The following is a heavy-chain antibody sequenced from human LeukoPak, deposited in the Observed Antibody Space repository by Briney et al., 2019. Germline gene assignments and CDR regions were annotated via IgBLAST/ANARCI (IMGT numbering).Heavy chain of an antibody. CDR2: SYYFVRA. D-gene: IGHD3-10*01. Sequence: PSETLSLTCTVSGASISSHYWSWIRHPPGKGLEWVGYSYYFVRANYNPSPNLRGPITIYVPNNQFHLKMTPVTVADAAVYYSVRTNYNPSLKSRVTISVDMPNNQFSLKMSSVTAADTAVYYCARTGDGYNYYNYYYMDVWGKGTTVTV. J-gene: IGHJ6*03. V-gene: IGHV4-59*11. CDR3: VRTNYNPSLKSRVTISVDMPNNQFSLKMSSVTAADTAVYYCARTGDGYNYYNYYYMDV. CDR1: GASISSHY.